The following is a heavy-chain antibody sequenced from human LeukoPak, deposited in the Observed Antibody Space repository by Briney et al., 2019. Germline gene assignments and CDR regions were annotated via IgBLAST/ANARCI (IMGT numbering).Heavy chain of an antibody. CDR2: ISYDGSNK. J-gene: IGHJ4*02. CDR3: ANGGTRGYYYDSSGYSPPGI. D-gene: IGHD3-22*01. V-gene: IGHV3-30*18. CDR1: GFTFSSYG. Sequence: GGSLRLSCAASGFTFSSYGMHWVRQAPGKGLEWVAVISYDGSNKYYADSVKGRFTIPRDNSKNTLYLQMNSLRAEDTAVYYCANGGTRGYYYDSSGYSPPGIWGQGTLVTVSS.